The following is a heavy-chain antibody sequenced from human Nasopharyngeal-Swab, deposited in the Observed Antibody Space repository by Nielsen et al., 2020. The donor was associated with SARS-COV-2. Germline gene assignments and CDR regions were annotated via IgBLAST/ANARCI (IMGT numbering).Heavy chain of an antibody. CDR3: ARTMNWYSSSWYEGYYYYMDV. D-gene: IGHD6-13*01. Sequence: QVSCPGSGYSFTSYWIGWERQMPGKCLEGMGIIYPGDSDTRYIQSFHGQVTISADKSISTAYLQWSSLKASDTAMYYCARTMNWYSSSWYEGYYYYMDVWGKGTTVTVSS. V-gene: IGHV5-51*01. J-gene: IGHJ6*03. CDR2: IYPGDSDT. CDR1: GYSFTSYW.